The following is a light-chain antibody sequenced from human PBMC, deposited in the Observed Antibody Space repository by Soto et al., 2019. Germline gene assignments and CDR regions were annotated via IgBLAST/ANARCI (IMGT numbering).Light chain of an antibody. CDR3: QHRSNSPPTWT. V-gene: IGKV3-11*01. CDR1: QSIGTS. J-gene: IGKJ1*01. Sequence: EILLTQSPATLSLSPGDRATLSCRASQSIGTSLAWYQQKPGQAPRLLIYDASNRATGIPARFSGSGSGTDFTLTISSLEPEDFAVYFCQHRSNSPPTWTFGQGTKVEIK. CDR2: DAS.